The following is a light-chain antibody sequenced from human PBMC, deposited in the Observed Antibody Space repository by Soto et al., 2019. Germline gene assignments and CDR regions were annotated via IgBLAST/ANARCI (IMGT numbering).Light chain of an antibody. CDR2: KAS. CDR1: QSISSW. V-gene: IGKV1-5*03. J-gene: IGKJ5*01. CDR3: QQYGSSPPSST. Sequence: DIQMTQSPSTLSASVGDRVTITCRASQSISSWLAWYQQKPGKAPKLLIYKASTLKSGVPSRFSGSGSGTDFTLTISRLEPEDFAVYYCQQYGSSPPSSTFGQGTRLEIK.